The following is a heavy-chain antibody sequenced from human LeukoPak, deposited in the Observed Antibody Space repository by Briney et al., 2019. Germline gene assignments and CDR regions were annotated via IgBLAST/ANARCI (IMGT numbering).Heavy chain of an antibody. J-gene: IGHJ5*02. Sequence: SETLSLTCTVSGGSISSGGYYWSWIRQHPGKGLEWIVYIYYSGSTYYNPSLKSRVTISVDTSKNQFSLKLSSVTAADTAVYYCARGLYRTFLYDILTGYYPGNWFDPWGQGTLVTVSS. CDR1: GGSISSGGYY. V-gene: IGHV4-31*03. CDR2: IYYSGST. D-gene: IGHD3-9*01. CDR3: ARGLYRTFLYDILTGYYPGNWFDP.